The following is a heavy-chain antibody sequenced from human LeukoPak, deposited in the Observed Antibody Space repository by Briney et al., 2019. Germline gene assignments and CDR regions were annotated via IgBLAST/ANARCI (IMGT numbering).Heavy chain of an antibody. Sequence: PGGSLRLSCAASGFTVSSIHMVWVRQAPGKGLEWVSVTYTGGNSYYADSVKGRFIISRDISKNTLYVQMNSLRDEDTAVYYCAKDQRWESPHYLDSWGQGTLVTVSS. J-gene: IGHJ4*02. CDR1: GFTVSSIH. CDR2: TYTGGNS. V-gene: IGHV3-53*01. CDR3: AKDQRWESPHYLDS. D-gene: IGHD1-26*01.